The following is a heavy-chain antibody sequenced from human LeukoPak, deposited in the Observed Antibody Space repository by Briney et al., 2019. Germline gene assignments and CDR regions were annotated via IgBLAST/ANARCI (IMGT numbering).Heavy chain of an antibody. CDR3: ARESPLYDFWSGYLFDY. CDR1: GCTFTSYY. V-gene: IGHV1-46*03. D-gene: IGHD3-3*01. J-gene: IGHJ4*02. Sequence: ASVKVSCKASGCTFTSYYMHWVRQAPGQGLEWMGIINPSGGSTSYAQKFQGRVTMTRDTSTSTVYMELSSLRSEDTAVYYCARESPLYDFWSGYLFDYWGQGTLVTVSS. CDR2: INPSGGST.